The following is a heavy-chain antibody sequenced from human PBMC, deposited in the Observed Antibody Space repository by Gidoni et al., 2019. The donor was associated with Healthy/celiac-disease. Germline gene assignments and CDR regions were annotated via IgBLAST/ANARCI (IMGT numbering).Heavy chain of an antibody. Sequence: EVQLVQSGAEVKKPGESLKISCKGSGYSFTSYWIGWVRQMPGRGLEWMGIIYPGDSDTRYSPSFQGQVTISADKSISTAYLQWSSLKASDTAMYYCARPSGLAAAAIDDAFDIWGQGTMVTVSS. D-gene: IGHD6-13*01. V-gene: IGHV5-51*01. CDR1: GYSFTSYW. CDR3: ARPSGLAAAAIDDAFDI. CDR2: IYPGDSDT. J-gene: IGHJ3*02.